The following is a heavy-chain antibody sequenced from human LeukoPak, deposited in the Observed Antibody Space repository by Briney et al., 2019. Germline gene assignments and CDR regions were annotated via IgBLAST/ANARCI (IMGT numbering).Heavy chain of an antibody. CDR3: ARDMVRVLGAFDI. J-gene: IGHJ3*02. CDR1: GFTFSSYA. V-gene: IGHV3-66*01. CDR2: IYSGGST. Sequence: TGGSLRLSCAASGFTFSSYAMLWVRQAPGKGLEWVSVIYSGGSTYYADSVKGRFTISRDNSKNTLYLQMNSLRAEDTAVYYCARDMVRVLGAFDIWGQGTMVTVSS. D-gene: IGHD3-10*01.